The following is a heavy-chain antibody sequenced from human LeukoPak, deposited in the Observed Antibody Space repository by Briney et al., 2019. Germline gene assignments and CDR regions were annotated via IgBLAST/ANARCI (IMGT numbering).Heavy chain of an antibody. D-gene: IGHD5-12*01. Sequence: PSETLSLTCAVYGGSFSDYYWSWIRQPPGKGLEWIGEIKHSGSTNSNPSLKSRVTISIDTSKNQFSLKLSSVTAADTAVFYCARGARTPSGYGSRTAGRANWFDPWGQGTLVTVSS. CDR3: ARGARTPSGYGSRTAGRANWFDP. CDR1: GGSFSDYY. J-gene: IGHJ5*02. V-gene: IGHV4-34*01. CDR2: IKHSGST.